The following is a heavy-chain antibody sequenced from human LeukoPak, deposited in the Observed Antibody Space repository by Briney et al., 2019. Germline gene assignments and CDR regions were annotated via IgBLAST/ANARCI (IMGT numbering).Heavy chain of an antibody. J-gene: IGHJ4*02. CDR1: GFTVSSNS. Sequence: PGGSLRLSCTVSGFTVSSNSMSWVRQAPGKGLEWVSFIYSGTIHYSDSVKGRLTISRGNSKNTLYLQMNSLRAEDTAVYYCARRAGAYSHPYDYWGQGTLVTVSS. D-gene: IGHD4/OR15-4a*01. CDR2: IYSGTI. V-gene: IGHV3-53*01. CDR3: ARRAGAYSHPYDY.